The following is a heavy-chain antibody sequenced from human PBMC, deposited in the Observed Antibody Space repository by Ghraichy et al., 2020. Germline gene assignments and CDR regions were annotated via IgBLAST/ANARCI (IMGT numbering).Heavy chain of an antibody. CDR1: GGSFSGYY. Sequence: SETLSLTCAVYGGSFSGYYWSWIRQPPGKGLEWIGEINHSGSTNYNPSLKSRVTISVDTSKNQFSLKLSSVTAADTAVYYCASYSSSSGEDYFDYWDQGTLVTVSS. J-gene: IGHJ4*02. D-gene: IGHD6-6*01. CDR3: ASYSSSSGEDYFDY. CDR2: INHSGST. V-gene: IGHV4-34*01.